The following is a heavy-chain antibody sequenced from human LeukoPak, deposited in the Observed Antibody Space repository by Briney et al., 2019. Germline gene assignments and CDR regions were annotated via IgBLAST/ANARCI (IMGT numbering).Heavy chain of an antibody. CDR2: IYTSGST. J-gene: IGHJ4*02. CDR3: AREVNSSTWRPLDF. D-gene: IGHD6-13*01. CDR1: GGSISSYY. V-gene: IGHV4-4*07. Sequence: SETLSLTCTVSGGSISSYYWSWIRQPAGKGLEWVGRIYTSGSTNYNPSLKSRVSMSVDTSKNQFSLKLTSMTAADTAVYYCAREVNSSTWRPLDFWGQGTLVTVSS.